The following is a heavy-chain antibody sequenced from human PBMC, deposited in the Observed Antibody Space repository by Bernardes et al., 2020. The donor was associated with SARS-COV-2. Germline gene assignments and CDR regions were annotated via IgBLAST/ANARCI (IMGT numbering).Heavy chain of an antibody. CDR2: ITGDRSHI. V-gene: IGHV3-23*01. D-gene: IGHD2-2*01. Sequence: VGSLRLSCAASGFTFSIYAMDWVRQAPGKGPEWVSGITGDRSHIAYADSVKGRFTISRDNSKNILYLQMNSLRDEDTAIYYCAKDLRPDAAWNFDYWGQGTRVTVSS. J-gene: IGHJ4*02. CDR1: GFTFSIYA. CDR3: AKDLRPDAAWNFDY.